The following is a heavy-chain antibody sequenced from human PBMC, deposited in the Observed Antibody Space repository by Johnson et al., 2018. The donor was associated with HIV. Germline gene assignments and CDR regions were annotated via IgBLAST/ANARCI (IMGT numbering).Heavy chain of an antibody. CDR1: GFTFSSYA. CDR2: LSYDGSNK. Sequence: QVQLVESGGDVVQPGRSLRLSCTASGFTFSSYALHWVRQAPGKGLEWVAVLSYDGSNKYYADSVKGRFTISRDNSKNTLYLQMNSLRVEDTAIYYCARARLELSSGYPDAFDIWGQGTMVTVSS. D-gene: IGHD3-22*01. J-gene: IGHJ3*02. V-gene: IGHV3-30*04. CDR3: ARARLELSSGYPDAFDI.